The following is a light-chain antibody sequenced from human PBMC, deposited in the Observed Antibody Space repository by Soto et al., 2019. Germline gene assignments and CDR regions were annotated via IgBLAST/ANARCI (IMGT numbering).Light chain of an antibody. V-gene: IGKV1-39*01. Sequence: DIQMTQSPSSLSASVGDRVTITCRASQSIGFFLNWYHQKPGKAPKLLIYAASSLQSGVPSRFSGSGSATDFTLTITSLQPEDFGTYYWQQSYGNPGFAPGTKVDIK. CDR3: QQSYGNPG. J-gene: IGKJ3*01. CDR1: QSIGFF. CDR2: AAS.